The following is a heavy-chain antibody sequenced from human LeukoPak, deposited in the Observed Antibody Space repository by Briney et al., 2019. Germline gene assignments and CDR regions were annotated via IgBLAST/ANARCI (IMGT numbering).Heavy chain of an antibody. J-gene: IGHJ4*02. CDR3: ARDYYGSGSFSGH. CDR2: INPKSGDT. Sequence: ASVKVSCKASGYTFTDYYMHWVRQAPGQGLEWMGWINPKSGDTNYAQKFQGRVTMTRDTSISTAYMELSRLTSDDTAVYYCARDYYGSGSFSGHWGQGTQVTVSS. V-gene: IGHV1-2*02. CDR1: GYTFTDYY. D-gene: IGHD3-10*01.